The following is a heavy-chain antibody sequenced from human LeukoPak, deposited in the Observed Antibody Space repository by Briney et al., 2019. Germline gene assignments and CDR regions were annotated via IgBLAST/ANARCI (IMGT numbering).Heavy chain of an antibody. CDR2: INHRGST. CDR3: ARGKRVSMIVRGGLVPQNVF. J-gene: IGHJ4*02. D-gene: IGHD3-22*01. Sequence: SEPLSLPCALYGDSFQRYYWRWIRQPPGRGVEWIGEINHRGSTHYKPHLKSRVTISVDTTKNQFSLKLSSVTAADTAVYFCARGKRVSMIVRGGLVPQNVFWGQGTLVTVSS. V-gene: IGHV4-34*01. CDR1: GDSFQRYY.